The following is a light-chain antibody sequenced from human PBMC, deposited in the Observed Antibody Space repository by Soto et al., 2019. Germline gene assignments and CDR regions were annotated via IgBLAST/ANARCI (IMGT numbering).Light chain of an antibody. CDR2: SDY. J-gene: IGLJ3*02. Sequence: QSLLTQPPSASGTPGQRVTISCSGSSSNIGGHTVNWYQQLPGTAPKLLIYSDYHRPSGVPDRFSGSKSGTSASLAISGLQSEDEADYYCATWDASLNGWVFGGGTKVTVL. CDR3: ATWDASLNGWV. V-gene: IGLV1-44*01. CDR1: SSNIGGHT.